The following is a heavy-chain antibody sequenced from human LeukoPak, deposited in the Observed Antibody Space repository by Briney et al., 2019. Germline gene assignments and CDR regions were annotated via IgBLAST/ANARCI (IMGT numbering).Heavy chain of an antibody. CDR3: ARGYIGNSGRYYYYYMDV. CDR1: DYSISRGSH. J-gene: IGHJ6*03. D-gene: IGHD1-26*01. Sequence: SETLSLTCAVSDYSISRGSHWGWIRQPPEKGLEWIGSISRSGSTYYSPSPKGRVTMSVDSSKNEFSLNLSSVTAADTAVYYCARGYIGNSGRYYYYYMDVWGKGTTVTVSS. V-gene: IGHV4-38-2*01. CDR2: ISRSGST.